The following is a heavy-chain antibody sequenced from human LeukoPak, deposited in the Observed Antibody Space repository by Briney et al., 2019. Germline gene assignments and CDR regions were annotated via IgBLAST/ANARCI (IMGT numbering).Heavy chain of an antibody. D-gene: IGHD5-12*01. V-gene: IGHV4-59*08. CDR3: ARLPRVGGYSGYDPAFDY. CDR1: GVSISSYY. CDR2: IYYSGST. J-gene: IGHJ4*02. Sequence: PSETLSLTCTVSGVSISSYYWSWLRQPPGKGLEWIGYIYYSGSTNYNPSLKSRVTISVDTSKNQFSLKLSSVTAADTAVYYCARLPRVGGYSGYDPAFDYWGQGTLVTVSS.